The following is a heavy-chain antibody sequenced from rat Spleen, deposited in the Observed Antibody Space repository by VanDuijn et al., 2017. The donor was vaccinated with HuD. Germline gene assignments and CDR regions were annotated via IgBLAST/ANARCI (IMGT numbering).Heavy chain of an antibody. CDR1: GFTFSDYN. CDR2: ISYDGTST. Sequence: VQLVESGGGLVQPGRSLKLSCAGSGFTFSDYNMAWLRPAPKKGLEWVATISYDGTSTYYRDSVKCRFTISRDNANRDLYLQMDSLRSEETATYFCARGDITEYYYGHFFDYWGQGVMVTVSS. CDR3: ARGDITEYYYGHFFDY. J-gene: IGHJ2*01. V-gene: IGHV5S10*01. D-gene: IGHD1-6*01.